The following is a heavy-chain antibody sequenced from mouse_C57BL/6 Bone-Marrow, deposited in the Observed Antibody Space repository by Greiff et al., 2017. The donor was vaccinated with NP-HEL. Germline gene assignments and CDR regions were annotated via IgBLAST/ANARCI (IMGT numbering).Heavy chain of an antibody. CDR1: GYSITSGYY. D-gene: IGHD2-1*01. V-gene: IGHV3-6*01. CDR2: ISYDGSN. Sequence: VQLKQSGPGLVKPSQSLSLTCSVTGYSITSGYYWNWIRQFPGNKLEWMGYISYDGSNNYNPSLKNRISITRDTSKNQFFLKLNSVTTEDTATYYCARSEDYGNQFAYWGQGTLVTVSA. CDR3: ARSEDYGNQFAY. J-gene: IGHJ3*01.